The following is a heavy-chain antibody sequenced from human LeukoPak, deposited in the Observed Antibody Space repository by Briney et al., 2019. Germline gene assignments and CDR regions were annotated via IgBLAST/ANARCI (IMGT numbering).Heavy chain of an antibody. CDR2: IRSKTDGGTI. CDR1: GFTLCNAY. J-gene: IGHJ4*02. V-gene: IGHV3-15*01. CDR3: TTAVAVTVSIDY. D-gene: IGHD6-19*01. Sequence: RGSLRLSPAASGFTLCNAYVSWVRQAPGKGLEWVGRIRSKTDGGTIDYAAPVKDRFTISRDDSKNTLYLQMNSLKTEDTAVYYCTTAVAVTVSIDYWGQGTLVTVSS.